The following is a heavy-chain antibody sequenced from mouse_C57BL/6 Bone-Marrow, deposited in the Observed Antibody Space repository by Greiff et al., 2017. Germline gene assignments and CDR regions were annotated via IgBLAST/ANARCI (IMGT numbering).Heavy chain of an antibody. CDR2: ICRGSGSN. CDR1: GYTFTSYW. CDR3: ARDEENYRGFAY. Sequence: VQLQQPGAELVKPGASVKMSCKASGYTFTSYWITWVKQRPGKGLEWIGDICRGSGSNNYNEKVKGRATLTVDTSSSTAYMQLSRLTSEDSSVYYCARDEENYRGFAYWGQGTLVTVSA. V-gene: IGHV1-55*01. J-gene: IGHJ3*01. D-gene: IGHD1-1*01.